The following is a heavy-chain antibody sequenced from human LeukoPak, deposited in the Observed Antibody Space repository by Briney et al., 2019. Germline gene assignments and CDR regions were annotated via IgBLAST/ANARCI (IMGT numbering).Heavy chain of an antibody. CDR1: GYTFTSYY. CDR2: INPSGGST. V-gene: IGHV1-46*01. Sequence: ASVKVSCKASGYTFTSYYMHWVRQAPGQGLEWMGIINPSGGSTNYAQKFQGRVTMTRDTSTSTVYMELSSLRSEDTAVYYCARVRKRITMIVVTKAEGWFDPWGQGTLVSVSS. D-gene: IGHD3-22*01. J-gene: IGHJ5*02. CDR3: ARVRKRITMIVVTKAEGWFDP.